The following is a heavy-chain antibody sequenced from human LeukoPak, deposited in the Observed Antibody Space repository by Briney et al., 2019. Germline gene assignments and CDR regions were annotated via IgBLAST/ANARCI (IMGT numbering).Heavy chain of an antibody. Sequence: ASVKVSCKASGYTFTAQYMHWVRQAPGQGGEWRGWINPNNGDTKDAQSFLGRVTMTRDTSTTTAYMDLSSLRSDDTAVYFCASYPRSIPTPPFDYWGQGTLVTVSS. CDR2: INPNNGDT. V-gene: IGHV1-2*02. D-gene: IGHD2-21*01. J-gene: IGHJ4*02. CDR3: ASYPRSIPTPPFDY. CDR1: GYTFTAQY.